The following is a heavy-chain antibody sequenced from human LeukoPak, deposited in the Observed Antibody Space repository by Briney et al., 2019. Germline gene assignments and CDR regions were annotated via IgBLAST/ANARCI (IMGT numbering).Heavy chain of an antibody. D-gene: IGHD2-15*01. CDR1: GGSISSASYY. V-gene: IGHV4-61*02. J-gene: IGHJ4*02. CDR3: ARDAGYCSGGSCYLYYFDY. Sequence: PSQTLSLTCNVSGGSISSASYYWSWIRQPAGKGLEWIGRIYTSGSTNYNPSLKSRVTMSVDTSKNQFSLKLSSVTAADTAVYYCARDAGYCSGGSCYLYYFDYWGQGTLVTVSS. CDR2: IYTSGST.